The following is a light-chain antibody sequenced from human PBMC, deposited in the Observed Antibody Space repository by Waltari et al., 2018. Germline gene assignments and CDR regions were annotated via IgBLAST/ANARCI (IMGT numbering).Light chain of an antibody. J-gene: IGLJ3*02. CDR2: EVN. CDR1: SSDVGGYNS. Sequence: QSALTQPPSASGSPGQSVTISCTGTSSDVGGYNSVSWYQHHPGKAPKLVIYEVNKRPSGVPARFSGSKSGNTASLTVSGLQAEDEADYYCSSYGVTNNEFWVFGGGTKLTV. CDR3: SSYGVTNNEFWV. V-gene: IGLV2-8*01.